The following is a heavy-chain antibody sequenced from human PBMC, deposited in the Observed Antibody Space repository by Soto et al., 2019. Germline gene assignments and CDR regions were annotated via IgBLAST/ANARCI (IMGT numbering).Heavy chain of an antibody. J-gene: IGHJ6*02. CDR1: GGSISSGDYY. V-gene: IGHV4-30-4*01. Sequence: SETLSLTCTVSGGSISSGDYYWSWIRQPPGKGLEWIGYIYYSGSTYYNPSLKSRVTISVDTSKNQFSLKLSSVTAADTAVYYCAREMEVADFYYYYGMDVWGQGTTVTVSS. D-gene: IGHD6-19*01. CDR3: AREMEVADFYYYYGMDV. CDR2: IYYSGST.